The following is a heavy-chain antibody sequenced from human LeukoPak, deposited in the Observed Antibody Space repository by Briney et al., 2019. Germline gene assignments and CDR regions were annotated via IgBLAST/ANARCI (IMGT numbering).Heavy chain of an antibody. Sequence: GASVKVSCKVSGYTLTELSMHWVRQAPGKGLEWMGGFDPEDGETIYAQKFQGRVTMTEDTSTDTAYMELSSLRSEDTAVYYCATGTGIVGATVWGLAGYWGQGTLVTVSS. CDR1: GYTLTELS. D-gene: IGHD1-26*01. CDR2: FDPEDGET. J-gene: IGHJ4*02. V-gene: IGHV1-24*01. CDR3: ATGTGIVGATVWGLAGY.